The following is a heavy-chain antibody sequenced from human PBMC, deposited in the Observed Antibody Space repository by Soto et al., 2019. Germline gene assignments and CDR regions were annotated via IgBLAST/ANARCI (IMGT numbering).Heavy chain of an antibody. J-gene: IGHJ3*02. CDR3: ARGNYDYFGGNYRYVGGAFDI. D-gene: IGHD3-16*02. V-gene: IGHV4-59*01. CDR1: GVSINNNY. CDR2: IYFSGIT. Sequence: QVQLQQSGPGLVRPSETLSLSCTVSGVSINNNYWSWVRQPPGKGLGWMGYIYFSGITNYNPSLKSRISISVDTSKDQDSLKLTSVTAADTAIYYCARGNYDYFGGNYRYVGGAFDIWGPGTVVTVSS.